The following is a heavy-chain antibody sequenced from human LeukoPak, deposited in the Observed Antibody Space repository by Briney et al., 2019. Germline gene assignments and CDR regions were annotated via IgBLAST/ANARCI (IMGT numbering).Heavy chain of an antibody. J-gene: IGHJ5*02. CDR3: AMGLKWGMRHCSSTSCPTA. V-gene: IGHV1-8*01. D-gene: IGHD2-2*01. Sequence: ASVKVSCKASGYTFTSYDINWVRQATGQGLEWMGWMNPNSGNTGYAQKFQGRVTMTRNTSISTAYMELSSLRSEDTAVYYCAMGLKWGMRHCSSTSCPTAWGQGTLVTVSS. CDR1: GYTFTSYD. CDR2: MNPNSGNT.